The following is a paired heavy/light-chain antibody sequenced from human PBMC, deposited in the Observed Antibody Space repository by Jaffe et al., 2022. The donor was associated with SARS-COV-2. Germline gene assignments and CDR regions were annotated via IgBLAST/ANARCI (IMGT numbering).Heavy chain of an antibody. D-gene: IGHD6-19*01. CDR3: AKDMSIGWYGDAFDF. J-gene: IGHJ3*01. Sequence: EVQLVESGGGSVQPGRSLRLSCVASGFTFGDYAMHWVRQAPGKGLEWVSGINWNGGGMGYVDSVKGRFTISRDNTKNSLYLQMNSLEPDDTALYYCAKDMSIGWYGDAFDFWGQGTMVTVSS. V-gene: IGHV3-9*01. CDR1: GFTFGDYA. CDR2: INWNGGGM.
Light chain of an antibody. CDR3: CSYAGANTLL. V-gene: IGLV2-23*01. J-gene: IGLJ3*02. CDR2: QNN. Sequence: SALTQPASVSGSPGQSITISCTGTNNDVGTYNLVTWYQLRPGRAPKVMIYQNNKRPSGVSSRFSGSKSAATASLTISRLQADDEGDYYCCSYAGANTLLFGGGTKLTVL. CDR1: NNDVGTYNL.